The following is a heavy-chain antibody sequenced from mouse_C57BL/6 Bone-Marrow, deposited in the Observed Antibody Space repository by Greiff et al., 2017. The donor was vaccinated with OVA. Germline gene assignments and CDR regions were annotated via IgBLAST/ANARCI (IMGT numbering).Heavy chain of an antibody. CDR2: INPNNGGT. CDR1: GYTFTDYN. V-gene: IGHV1-22*01. D-gene: IGHD3-1*01. CDR3: ARSGIPFDY. J-gene: IGHJ2*01. Sequence: EVQRVESGPELVKPGASVKMSCKASGYTFTDYNMHWVKQSHGKSLEWIGYINPNNGGTSYNQKFKGKATLTVNKSSSTAYMELRSLTSEDSAVYYCARSGIPFDYWGQGTTLTVSS.